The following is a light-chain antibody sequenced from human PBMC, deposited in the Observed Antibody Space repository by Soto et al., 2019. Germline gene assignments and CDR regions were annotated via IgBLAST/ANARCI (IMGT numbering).Light chain of an antibody. CDR3: QQYNNWSPLT. CDR2: GAS. V-gene: IGKV3-15*01. J-gene: IGKJ4*01. Sequence: EIVMTQSPATLSVSPGERAILSCRASKSVSNNLAWYQQKPGQAPRLLIYGASTRATGIPARFSGSGSGTAFTLRISSLQSADSAIYYCQQYNNWSPLTFGGGTKVEIK. CDR1: KSVSNN.